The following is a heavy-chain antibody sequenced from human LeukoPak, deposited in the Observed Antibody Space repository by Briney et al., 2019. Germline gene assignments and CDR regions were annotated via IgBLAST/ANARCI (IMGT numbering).Heavy chain of an antibody. CDR2: INWNGGST. J-gene: IGHJ4*02. V-gene: IGHV3-20*04. D-gene: IGHD3-16*01. Sequence: PGGSLRLSCAASGFTFDDYGMSWVRQAPGKGLEWVSGINWNGGSTGYADSVKGRFTISRDNAKNSLYLQMNSLRADDTAVYYCARKQAISYAPLDYWGREPWSPSPQ. CDR1: GFTFDDYG. CDR3: ARKQAISYAPLDY.